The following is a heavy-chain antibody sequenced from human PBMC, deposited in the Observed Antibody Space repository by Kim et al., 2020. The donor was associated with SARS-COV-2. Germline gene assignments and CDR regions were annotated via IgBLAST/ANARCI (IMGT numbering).Heavy chain of an antibody. CDR2: ISDSGGGR. Sequence: GGSLRLSCAASGFTFSNYAMSWVRQAPGKGLEWVSAISDSGGGRYYADSVKGRFTISRDNSKNTLYLQMNSLRAEDTALYYCAKVTWDGLDAYWGQGTLV. J-gene: IGHJ4*02. CDR3: AKVTWDGLDAY. V-gene: IGHV3-23*01. D-gene: IGHD6-19*01. CDR1: GFTFSNYA.